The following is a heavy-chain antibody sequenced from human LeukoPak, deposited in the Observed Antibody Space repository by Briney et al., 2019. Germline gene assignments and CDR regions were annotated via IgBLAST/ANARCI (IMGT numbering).Heavy chain of an antibody. CDR1: GFTFSSYG. CDR2: IWYDGSNK. CDR3: ARDQTGTSFDY. J-gene: IGHJ4*02. V-gene: IGHV3-33*01. Sequence: GGSLRLSCTASGFTFSSYGMHWVRQAPGKGLEWVAVIWYDGSNKYYADSVKGRFTISRDNSKNTLYLQMNSLRAEDTAVYYCARDQTGTSFDYWGQGTLVTVSS. D-gene: IGHD1-1*01.